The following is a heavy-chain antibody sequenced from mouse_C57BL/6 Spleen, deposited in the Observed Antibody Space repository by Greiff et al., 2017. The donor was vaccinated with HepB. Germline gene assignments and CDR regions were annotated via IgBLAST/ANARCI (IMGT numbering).Heavy chain of an antibody. CDR1: GYAFSSSW. D-gene: IGHD2-4*01. Sequence: VKLQESGPELVKPGASVKISCKASGYAFSSSWMNWVKQRPGKGLEWIGRIYPGDGDTNYNGKFKGKATLTADKSSSTAYMQLSSLTSEDSAVYFCARSVYYDLDYWGQGTTLTVSS. CDR2: IYPGDGDT. V-gene: IGHV1-82*01. J-gene: IGHJ2*01. CDR3: ARSVYYDLDY.